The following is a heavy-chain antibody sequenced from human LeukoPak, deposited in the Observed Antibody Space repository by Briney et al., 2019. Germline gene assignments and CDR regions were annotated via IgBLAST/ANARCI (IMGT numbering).Heavy chain of an antibody. Sequence: ASVKVSCKASGYTFTGYYMHWVRQAPGQGLEWMGWINPNSGGTNYAQKFQGRVTMTRDTSISTAYMELSRLRSDDTAVYYCARALLPSTYYDSSGLDYWGQGTLVTVSS. CDR3: ARALLPSTYYDSSGLDY. J-gene: IGHJ4*02. CDR2: INPNSGGT. CDR1: GYTFTGYY. V-gene: IGHV1-2*02. D-gene: IGHD3-22*01.